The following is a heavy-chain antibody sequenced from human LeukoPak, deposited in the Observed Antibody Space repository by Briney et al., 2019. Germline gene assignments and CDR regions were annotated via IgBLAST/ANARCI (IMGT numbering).Heavy chain of an antibody. D-gene: IGHD3-3*01. CDR3: AKGVVLSVLRFLEWLFDY. CDR2: IRYDGSNK. V-gene: IGHV3-30*02. Sequence: GGSLRLSCAASGFTFSSYGMHWVRQAPGKGLEWVAFIRYDGSNKYYADSVKGRFTISRDNSKNTLYLQMNSLRAEDTAVYYCAKGVVLSVLRFLEWLFDYWGQGTLVTVSS. CDR1: GFTFSSYG. J-gene: IGHJ4*02.